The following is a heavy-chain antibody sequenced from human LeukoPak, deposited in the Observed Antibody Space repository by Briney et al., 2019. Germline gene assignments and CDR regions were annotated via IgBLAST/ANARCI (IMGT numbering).Heavy chain of an antibody. V-gene: IGHV3-23*01. J-gene: IGHJ1*01. CDR1: GFSFNSYA. CDR3: AQRVGYCSSGNCYFTY. Sequence: PGGSLRLSCAASGFSFNSYAMSWVRQAPGKGLEWVSAINNDGDSTYSADSVKGRFTVSRDNSKNTLYLQMNSLRAEDAAVYYCAQRVGYCSSGNCYFTYWGQGTLVTVSS. CDR2: INNDGDST. D-gene: IGHD2-15*01.